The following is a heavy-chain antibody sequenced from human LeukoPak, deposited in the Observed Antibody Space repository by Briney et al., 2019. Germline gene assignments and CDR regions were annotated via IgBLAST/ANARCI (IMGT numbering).Heavy chain of an antibody. CDR3: ARGLYNFDY. V-gene: IGHV4-4*02. CDR2: IYHSGST. Sequence: SGTLSLTCAVSGDSISSSYWWSWVRQPPGKGLEWIGEIYHSGSTNYNPSLKSRVTISVDTSKNQFSLKLSSVTAADTAVYYCARGLYNFDYWGQGTLVTVSS. CDR1: GDSISSSYW. J-gene: IGHJ4*02.